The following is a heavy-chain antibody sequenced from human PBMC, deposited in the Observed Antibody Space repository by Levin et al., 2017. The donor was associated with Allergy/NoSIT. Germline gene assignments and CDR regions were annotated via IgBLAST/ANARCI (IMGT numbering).Heavy chain of an antibody. J-gene: IGHJ3*02. CDR2: IIPIFGTA. V-gene: IGHV1-69*13. CDR3: ARVVDCTGGVCYLGAFDI. CDR1: GGTFSSYA. D-gene: IGHD2-8*02. Sequence: VASVKVSCKASGGTFSSYAISWVRQAPGQGLEWMGGIIPIFGTANYAQKFQGRVTITADESTSTAYMELSSLRSEDTAVYYCARVVDCTGGVCYLGAFDIWGQGTMVTVSS.